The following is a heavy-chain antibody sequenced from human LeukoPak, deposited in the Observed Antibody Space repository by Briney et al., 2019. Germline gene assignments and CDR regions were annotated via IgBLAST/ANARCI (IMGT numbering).Heavy chain of an antibody. J-gene: IGHJ5*02. V-gene: IGHV3-11*01. CDR2: ITSGSYTI. D-gene: IGHD1-1*01. CDR1: GFTLSDYD. Sequence: GGSLRLSCAASGFTLSDYDMSWVRQAPGKGLDWISYITSGSYTINYADSVRGRFTISRDNAKNSVYLQMNSLRAEDTAVYYCAGVPWNDPWGQGTLVTVSS. CDR3: AGVPWNDP.